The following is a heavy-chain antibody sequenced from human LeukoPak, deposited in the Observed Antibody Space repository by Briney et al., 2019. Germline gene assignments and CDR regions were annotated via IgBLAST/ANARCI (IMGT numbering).Heavy chain of an antibody. V-gene: IGHV4-34*01. CDR2: INHSGST. J-gene: IGHJ4*02. D-gene: IGHD3-22*01. CDR1: GGSFSGYY. CDR3: ARKTYYDSSGNDY. Sequence: SETLSLTCAVYGGSFSGYYWSWIRQPPGKGLEWIGEINHSGSTNYNPSLKSRVTISVDTCKNQFSLKLSSVTAADTAVYYCARKTYYDSSGNDYWGQGTLVTVSS.